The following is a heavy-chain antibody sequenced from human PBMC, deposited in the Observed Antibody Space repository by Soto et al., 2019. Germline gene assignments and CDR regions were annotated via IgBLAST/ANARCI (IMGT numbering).Heavy chain of an antibody. Sequence: EVQLLESGGGLVQPGGSLRLSCIASGFTFRSYAIIWVRQTPGKGLEWVSASGVNGRGTYYADSVKGRFIISRDMSESTLHLQMNSLTAEDTAVYFCAKSRDYGDNVVYYYGIGDWGQGTTVTVSS. D-gene: IGHD4-17*01. CDR3: AKSRDYGDNVVYYYGIGD. V-gene: IGHV3-23*01. J-gene: IGHJ6*02. CDR2: SGVNGRGT. CDR1: GFTFRSYA.